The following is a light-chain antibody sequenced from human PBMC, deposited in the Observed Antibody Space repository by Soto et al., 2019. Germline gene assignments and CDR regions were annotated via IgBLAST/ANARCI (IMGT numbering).Light chain of an antibody. CDR2: SNN. J-gene: IGLJ1*01. V-gene: IGLV1-44*01. Sequence: VLTQPPSASVTPGQRVTISCSGSSSNIGSNTVNWYQQLPGTAPKLLIYSNNQRPSGVPDRFSGSKSGTSASLAISGLQSEDEADYYCAAWDDSLNGFYVFGTGTKVTVL. CDR1: SSNIGSNT. CDR3: AAWDDSLNGFYV.